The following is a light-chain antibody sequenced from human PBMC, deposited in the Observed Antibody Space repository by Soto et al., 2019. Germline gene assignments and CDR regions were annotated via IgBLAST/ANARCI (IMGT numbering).Light chain of an antibody. CDR2: INSDGSH. J-gene: IGLJ2*01. Sequence: QPVLTQSPSVSASLGASVNLTCTLSSGHRTYAIAWHQVQSGKGPRFLMTINSDGSHNRGDGVPARFSGASFGAERFLIISSLQYDDETDYYCQTWGPGIVVFGGGTKLTVL. CDR1: SGHRTYA. V-gene: IGLV4-69*01. CDR3: QTWGPGIVV.